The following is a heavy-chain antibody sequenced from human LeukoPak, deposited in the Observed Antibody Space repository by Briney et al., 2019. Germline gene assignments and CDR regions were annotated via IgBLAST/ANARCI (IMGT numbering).Heavy chain of an antibody. J-gene: IGHJ4*02. CDR2: SYYSGST. CDR1: GGSISSYY. CDR3: ARGYYDSSGYYYFDY. V-gene: IGHV4-59*01. Sequence: SETLSLTCTVSGGSISSYYWSWIRQPPGKGLEWIAYSYYSGSTNYNPSLKSRVTISVDTSKNQFSLKLSSVTAADTAVYYCARGYYDSSGYYYFDYWGQRTLVTVSS. D-gene: IGHD3-22*01.